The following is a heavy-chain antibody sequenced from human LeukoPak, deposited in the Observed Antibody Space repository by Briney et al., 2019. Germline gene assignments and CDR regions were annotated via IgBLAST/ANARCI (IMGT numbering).Heavy chain of an antibody. CDR2: IKQDGSEK. Sequence: GGSLTLSCAASGFTFSGYWMSWLRQAPGKGLEWVANIKQDGSEKYYVDSVKGRFTISRDNAKNPLYLQMNSLRAEDTAVYYCARDRGFGQADVWGKGTTVTVSS. J-gene: IGHJ6*04. D-gene: IGHD3-10*01. CDR1: GFTFSGYW. CDR3: ARDRGFGQADV. V-gene: IGHV3-7*01.